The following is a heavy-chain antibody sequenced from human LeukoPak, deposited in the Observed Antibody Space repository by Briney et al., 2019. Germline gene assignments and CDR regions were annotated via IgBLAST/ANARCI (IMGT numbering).Heavy chain of an antibody. Sequence: SETLSLTCTVSGGSIISSTYYWGWIRQPPGKGLEWIGSIYHSGSTYYNPSLKSRLTISVDTSKNQFSLKLSSVTAADTAIYYCAKHYYDFSTGDPWGQGTLVTVSS. V-gene: IGHV4-39*01. CDR1: GGSIISSTYY. D-gene: IGHD3-3*01. J-gene: IGHJ5*02. CDR3: AKHYYDFSTGDP. CDR2: IYHSGST.